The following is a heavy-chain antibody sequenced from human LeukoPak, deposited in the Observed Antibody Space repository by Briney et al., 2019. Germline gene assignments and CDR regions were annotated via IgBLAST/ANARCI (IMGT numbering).Heavy chain of an antibody. CDR3: ARDIDWEGPHCSSTSCYGVDI. V-gene: IGHV3-48*04. J-gene: IGHJ3*02. CDR1: GFTFSSYS. Sequence: GGSLRLSCAASGFTFSSYSMNWVRQAPGKGLEWVSYISSSSSTIYYADSVKGRFTISRDNAKNSLYLQMNSLRAEDTAVYYCARDIDWEGPHCSSTSCYGVDIWGQGTMVTVSS. D-gene: IGHD2-2*01. CDR2: ISSSSSTI.